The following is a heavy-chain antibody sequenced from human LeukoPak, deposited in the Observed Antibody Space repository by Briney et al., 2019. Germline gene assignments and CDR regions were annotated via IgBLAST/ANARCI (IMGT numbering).Heavy chain of an antibody. J-gene: IGHJ4*02. D-gene: IGHD1-26*01. CDR2: ISAGNGNT. CDR3: ARDSGSGSNDY. Sequence: ASVNVSCKASRYTFTSYAIHWVRQAPGQRLEWMGWISAGNGNTKYSQNFQGRVTFISNTSATTAFMELSSLRSEDAAVYYCARDSGSGSNDYWGQGTLVTVSS. CDR1: RYTFTSYA. V-gene: IGHV1-3*01.